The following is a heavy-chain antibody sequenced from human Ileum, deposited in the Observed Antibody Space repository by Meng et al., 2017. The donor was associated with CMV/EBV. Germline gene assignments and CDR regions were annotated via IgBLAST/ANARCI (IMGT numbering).Heavy chain of an antibody. Sequence: QLQLQESGPGLVKPSETLSLTCTVSGDSITSFYWSWIRQPAGKALEWIGRIYHGGSTNYNPSPKSRVTLSVDTSKNQFSMRLTSVTAADTAVYYCARGPGGFGDFNFDYWGQGTLVTVSS. J-gene: IGHJ4*02. CDR1: GDSITSFY. CDR2: IYHGGST. CDR3: ARGPGGFGDFNFDY. V-gene: IGHV4-4*07. D-gene: IGHD3-16*01.